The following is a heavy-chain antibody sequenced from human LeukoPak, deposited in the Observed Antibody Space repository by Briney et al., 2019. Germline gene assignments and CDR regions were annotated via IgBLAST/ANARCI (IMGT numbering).Heavy chain of an antibody. V-gene: IGHV1-2*02. CDR3: ARDERYDSSGYPFDY. D-gene: IGHD3-22*01. Sequence: EASVKVSCKASGYTFTGNYIHWVRQAPGQGLEWMGWINPNSGGTNYAQKFQGRVTMTRDTSISTAYMGLSRLRSDDTAVYYCARDERYDSSGYPFDYWGQGTLVTVSS. J-gene: IGHJ4*02. CDR1: GYTFTGNY. CDR2: INPNSGGT.